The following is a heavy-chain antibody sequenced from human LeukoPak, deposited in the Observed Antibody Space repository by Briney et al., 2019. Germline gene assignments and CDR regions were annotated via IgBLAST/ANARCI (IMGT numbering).Heavy chain of an antibody. D-gene: IGHD1-26*01. CDR3: ARDTGGLHYFDY. Sequence: GGSLRLSCAASGFTVSSNFMNWVRQAPGKGLEWVSVIYSGGSTYYADSVKGRFTISRHNSKSTLYLQMNSLRPEDTAVYYCARDTGGLHYFDYWGQGTLVTVSS. J-gene: IGHJ4*02. V-gene: IGHV3-53*04. CDR1: GFTVSSNF. CDR2: IYSGGST.